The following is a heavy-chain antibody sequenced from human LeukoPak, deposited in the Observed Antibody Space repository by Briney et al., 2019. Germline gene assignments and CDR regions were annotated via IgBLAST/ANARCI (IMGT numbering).Heavy chain of an antibody. CDR1: GFTVSSNY. J-gene: IGHJ4*02. CDR3: ARYANGVPDDY. D-gene: IGHD2-8*01. Sequence: GGSLRLSCAASGFTVSSNYMSWVRQAPGKGLEWVSVIYSGGSTYYADSVKGRFTISRDNSKNTPYLQMNSLRAEDTAVYYCARYANGVPDDYWGQGTLVTVSS. V-gene: IGHV3-66*01. CDR2: IYSGGST.